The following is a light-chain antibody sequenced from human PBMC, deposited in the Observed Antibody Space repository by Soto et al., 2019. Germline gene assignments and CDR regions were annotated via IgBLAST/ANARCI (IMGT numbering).Light chain of an antibody. CDR1: QSIISY. Sequence: DIQMNQSPSSLSASVGYRVTITCRASQSIISYLNWYQQKPGKAPKLLIYAASSLQSGVPSRFSGSGSGTDFTLTISSLQSEDFAVYYCQRYNDWPPTFGPGTKVDI. CDR2: AAS. J-gene: IGKJ3*01. V-gene: IGKV1-39*02. CDR3: QRYNDWPPT.